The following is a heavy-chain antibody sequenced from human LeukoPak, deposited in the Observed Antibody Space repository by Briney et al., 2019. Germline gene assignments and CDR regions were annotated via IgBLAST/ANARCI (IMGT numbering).Heavy chain of an antibody. CDR1: GGSFSGYY. D-gene: IGHD6-13*01. V-gene: IGHV4-34*01. Sequence: PSKTLSLTCAVYGGSFSGYYWSWIRQPPGKGLEWIGEINHSGSTNYNPSLKSRVTISVDTSKNQLSLKLSSVTAADTAVYYCARRGGSSWYPFDYWGQGTLVTVSS. J-gene: IGHJ4*02. CDR3: ARRGGSSWYPFDY. CDR2: INHSGST.